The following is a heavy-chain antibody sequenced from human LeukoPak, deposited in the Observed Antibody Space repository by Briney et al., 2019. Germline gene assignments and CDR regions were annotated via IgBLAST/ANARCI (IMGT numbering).Heavy chain of an antibody. Sequence: GGSLRLSCAASGFTVSSKYMTWVRQAPGKGLEWISVIYSGGRTYYADSLKGRFTVSRDNSKNTVYLQMNSLRAEDTAVYYCAGYGDYWYFDLWGRGTLVTVSS. CDR2: IYSGGRT. D-gene: IGHD4-17*01. CDR1: GFTVSSKY. J-gene: IGHJ2*01. CDR3: AGYGDYWYFDL. V-gene: IGHV3-66*01.